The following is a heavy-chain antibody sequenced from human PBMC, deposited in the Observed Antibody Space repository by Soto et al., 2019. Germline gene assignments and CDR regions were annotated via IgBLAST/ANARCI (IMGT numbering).Heavy chain of an antibody. CDR3: ARYSGKYQGPIDY. Sequence: QVQLVESGGGVVQPGRSLRLSCAASGFTFSHYGIHWVRQAPGKGLEWLAVISYDGSNKNYADSVKGGFTVSRDNSKNTLYLQMNSLRAEDTAVYFCARYSGKYQGPIDYWGQGTLVTVSS. D-gene: IGHD1-26*01. CDR2: ISYDGSNK. CDR1: GFTFSHYG. J-gene: IGHJ4*02. V-gene: IGHV3-30*03.